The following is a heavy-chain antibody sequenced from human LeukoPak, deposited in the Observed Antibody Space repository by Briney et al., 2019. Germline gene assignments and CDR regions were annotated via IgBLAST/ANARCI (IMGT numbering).Heavy chain of an antibody. V-gene: IGHV3-23*01. Sequence: PGGSLRLSCAASGFTFSSYAMTWVRQAPGKGLEWVSTISGGGGTTYYPDSVKGRFTISRDNSKNTLYLQMNSLRAEDTAVYYCAKARDLGIVGAHFDYWGQGTLVTVSS. CDR3: AKARDLGIVGAHFDY. CDR1: GFTFSSYA. J-gene: IGHJ4*02. CDR2: ISGGGGTT. D-gene: IGHD1-26*01.